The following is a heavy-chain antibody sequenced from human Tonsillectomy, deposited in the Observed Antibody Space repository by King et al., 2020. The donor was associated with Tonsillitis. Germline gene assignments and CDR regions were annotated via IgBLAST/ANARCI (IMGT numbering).Heavy chain of an antibody. D-gene: IGHD2-8*01. CDR2: INGDGTNI. CDR3: TRGPRLMAKCNPFDI. V-gene: IGHV3-74*02. CDR1: GFTLSDYW. Sequence: VQLVESGGGLVQPGGSLRLSCAASGFTLSDYWMHWVRQAPGKGLVWVSRINGDGTNIRYADSVRGRFTMSRDNAKNTLFLQMKSLRGKDNAVYYCTRGPRLMAKCNPFDIWGRGTMLTVSS. J-gene: IGHJ3*02.